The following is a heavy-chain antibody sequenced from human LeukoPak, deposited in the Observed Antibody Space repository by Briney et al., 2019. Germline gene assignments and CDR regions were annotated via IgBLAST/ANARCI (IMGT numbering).Heavy chain of an antibody. CDR1: GGSISSGDYY. D-gene: IGHD5-12*01. CDR2: IYYSGST. CDR3: ARETSPHGLLYSGYTERAFDI. J-gene: IGHJ3*02. V-gene: IGHV4-30-4*01. Sequence: SETLSLTCTVSGGSISSGDYYWSWIRQPPGKGLGWIGYIYYSGSTYYNPSLKSRVTISVDTSKNQFSLKLSSVTAADTAVYYCARETSPHGLLYSGYTERAFDIWGQGTMVTVSS.